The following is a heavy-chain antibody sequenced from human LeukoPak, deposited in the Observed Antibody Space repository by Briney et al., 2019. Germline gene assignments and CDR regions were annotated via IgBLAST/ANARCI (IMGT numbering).Heavy chain of an antibody. CDR3: AKDDAWLRFGE. CDR1: GFTFSRHG. J-gene: IGHJ4*02. D-gene: IGHD3-10*01. CDR2: ISPRGDIK. V-gene: IGHV3-23*01. Sequence: GGTLRLSCAASGFTFSRHGMNWVRQAPGKGLEWVSGISPRGDIKYYADSAKGRFSISRDNSRNTLYLEVSSLTAEDAAVYYCAKDDAWLRFGEWSQGTLVTVSS.